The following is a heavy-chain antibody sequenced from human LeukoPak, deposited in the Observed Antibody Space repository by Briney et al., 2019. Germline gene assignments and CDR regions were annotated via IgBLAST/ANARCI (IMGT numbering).Heavy chain of an antibody. CDR1: GFTFSSYA. J-gene: IGHJ2*01. V-gene: IGHV3-30-3*01. Sequence: GGSLRLSCAASGFTFSSYAMHWVRQAPGKGLEWVAVISYDGSNKYYADSVKGRFTISRDNSKNTLYLQMNSLRAEDTAVYYCAKDRSRNHDYGDYAIDWYFDLWGRGTLVTVSS. CDR2: ISYDGSNK. D-gene: IGHD4-17*01. CDR3: AKDRSRNHDYGDYAIDWYFDL.